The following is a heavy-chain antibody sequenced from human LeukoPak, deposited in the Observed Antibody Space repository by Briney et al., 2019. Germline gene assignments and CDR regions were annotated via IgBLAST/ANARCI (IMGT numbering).Heavy chain of an antibody. CDR1: GGSISSYY. J-gene: IGHJ3*02. CDR2: IYYSGST. Sequence: SETLSLTCTVSGGSISSYYWSWIRKPPGKGLEWIGYIYYSGSTNYNPSLKSRVTISVDTSKNQFSLKLSSVTAADTAVYYCARDFILGAFDIWGQGTMVTVSS. CDR3: ARDFILGAFDI. D-gene: IGHD3-16*01. V-gene: IGHV4-59*01.